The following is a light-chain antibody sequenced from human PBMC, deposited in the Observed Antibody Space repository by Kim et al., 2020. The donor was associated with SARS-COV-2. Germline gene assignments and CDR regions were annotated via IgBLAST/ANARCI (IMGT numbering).Light chain of an antibody. Sequence: VSPGQTASITCSGDKLGDKYARWYQQKPGQSPVLVIYQDSKRPSGIPERFSGSTSGNTATLTISGTQAMDEADYYCQAWDSSTAWVFGGGTKLTVL. CDR3: QAWDSSTAWV. CDR1: KLGDKY. CDR2: QDS. J-gene: IGLJ3*02. V-gene: IGLV3-1*01.